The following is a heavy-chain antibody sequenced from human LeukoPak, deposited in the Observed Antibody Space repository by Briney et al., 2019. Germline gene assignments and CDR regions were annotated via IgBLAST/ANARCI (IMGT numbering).Heavy chain of an antibody. CDR2: ISSSSRYI. Sequence: IPGGSLRLSCAASGFTFSSYSMTWVRQAPGKGLEWVSSISSSSRYIYYADSMKGRFTISRDNAKNSLFLQMNSLRAEDTAVYYCARDHHRRLYDSQARDTFDIWGQGTMVTVSS. CDR1: GFTFSSYS. V-gene: IGHV3-21*01. J-gene: IGHJ3*02. CDR3: ARDHHRRLYDSQARDTFDI. D-gene: IGHD3-22*01.